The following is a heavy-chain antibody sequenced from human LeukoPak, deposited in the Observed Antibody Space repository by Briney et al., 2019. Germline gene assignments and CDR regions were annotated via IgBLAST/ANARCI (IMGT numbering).Heavy chain of an antibody. D-gene: IGHD1-26*01. Sequence: PGGSLRLSCAASGFTVSSNYMSWVRQAPGKGLEWIGEINHSGSTNYNPSLKSRVTISVDTSKNQFSLKLSSVTAADTAVYYCAGGSGSHVDYWGQGTLVTVSS. CDR2: INHSGST. J-gene: IGHJ4*02. CDR1: GFTVSSNY. CDR3: AGGSGSHVDY. V-gene: IGHV4-34*08.